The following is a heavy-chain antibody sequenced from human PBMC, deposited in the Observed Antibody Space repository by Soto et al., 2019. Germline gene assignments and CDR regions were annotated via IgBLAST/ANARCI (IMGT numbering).Heavy chain of an antibody. CDR1: GYTLTELS. V-gene: IGHV1-24*01. J-gene: IGHJ6*02. D-gene: IGHD6-13*01. CDR2: FDPEGGET. CDR3: ATERIAAAGTHYYYYGMDV. Sequence: ASVKVSCKVSGYTLTELSMHWVRQAPGKGLEWMGGFDPEGGETIYAQKFQGRVTMTEDTSTDTAYMELSSLRSEDTAVYYCATERIAAAGTHYYYYGMDVWGQGTTVTV.